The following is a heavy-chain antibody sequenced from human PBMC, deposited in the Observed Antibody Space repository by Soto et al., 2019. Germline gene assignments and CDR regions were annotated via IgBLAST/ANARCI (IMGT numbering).Heavy chain of an antibody. Sequence: QVQLVESGGGLVKPGGSLRLSCAASGFTFSDYYMSWVRQAPGKGLEWVSYISSSGSTIYYADSVKGRFTISRDNAKNSLCLQMNGLRSEDTAVDYCARESKEVEGYESSKHLGQVTLVAVSS. CDR2: ISSSGSTI. CDR1: GFTFSDYY. V-gene: IGHV3-11*01. J-gene: IGHJ4*02. CDR3: ARESKEVEGYESSKH. D-gene: IGHD3-22*01.